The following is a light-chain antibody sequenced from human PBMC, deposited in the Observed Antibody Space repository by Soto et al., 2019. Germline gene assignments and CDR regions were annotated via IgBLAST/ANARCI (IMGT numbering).Light chain of an antibody. CDR2: DAS. CDR1: QNINKW. J-gene: IGKJ1*01. CDR3: QQYDTFPRT. V-gene: IGKV1-5*01. Sequence: DIQMTQSPSTLSASVGDRVVITCRASQNINKWLAWYQQKPGKAPKFLIYDASTLETGVPSRFSGSGSGTELTITISSLQPDDFETFYCQQYDTFPRTFGQGTKVDIK.